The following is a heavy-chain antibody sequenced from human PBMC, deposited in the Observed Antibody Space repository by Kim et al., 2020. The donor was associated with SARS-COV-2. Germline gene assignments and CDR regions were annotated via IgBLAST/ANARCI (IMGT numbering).Heavy chain of an antibody. Sequence: PGEGLGWIVYSHVRGKTTSTPAHKSRVAISIDSSKNQFALMRSSVTAPYTAVYYCARSEQYLVLAFDIWGQGTMVTVSA. D-gene: IGHD6-13*01. CDR2: SHVRGKT. CDR3: ARSEQYLVLAFDI. V-gene: IGHV4-59*08. J-gene: IGHJ3*02.